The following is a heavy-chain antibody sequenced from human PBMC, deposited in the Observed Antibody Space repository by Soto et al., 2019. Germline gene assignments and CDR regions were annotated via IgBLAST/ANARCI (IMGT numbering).Heavy chain of an antibody. CDR3: ARGGLIRGVLYY. D-gene: IGHD3-10*01. CDR1: DGSSNNYY. V-gene: IGHV4-34*01. CDR2: INHSGST. J-gene: IGHJ4*02. Sequence: QVQLQQWGAGLLKPSETLSLTCAVYDGSSNNYYWSWIRPPPGKGLEWIGEINHSGSTNYNASLKSRVTISEDTSKKQFSLELRFVTAADTAVYYCARGGLIRGVLYYWGQGTLVTVSS.